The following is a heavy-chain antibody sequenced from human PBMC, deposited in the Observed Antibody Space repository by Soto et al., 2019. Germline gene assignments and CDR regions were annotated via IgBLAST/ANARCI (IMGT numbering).Heavy chain of an antibody. CDR3: TRWDGRCSGGSCFFDS. D-gene: IGHD2-15*01. Sequence: EVQLVESGGGLVQSGGSLRLSCLASGFSLTPYWMSWVRQTPGKGLEWVAKINEDGSKRDYMESVEGRFTISRDNANNSVSLQMDSLRVDDTAMYYCTRWDGRCSGGSCFFDSWGQGPLVTVSS. J-gene: IGHJ4*02. V-gene: IGHV3-7*01. CDR2: INEDGSKR. CDR1: GFSLTPYW.